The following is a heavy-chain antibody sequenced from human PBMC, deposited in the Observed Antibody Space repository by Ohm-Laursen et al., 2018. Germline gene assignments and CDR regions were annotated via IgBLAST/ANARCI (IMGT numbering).Heavy chain of an antibody. CDR3: SGGVPAAARRYYFDS. J-gene: IGHJ4*02. D-gene: IGHD2-2*01. CDR2: LSGGGDST. CDR1: GFTFSRYA. V-gene: IGHV3-23*01. Sequence: SLRLSCAASGFTFSRYAMSWVRQAPGKGLEWVSALSGGGDSTDYADSVKGRFTISRDNYKNILYLQMNSLRAEDTALYYCSGGVPAAARRYYFDSWGQGTLVTVSS.